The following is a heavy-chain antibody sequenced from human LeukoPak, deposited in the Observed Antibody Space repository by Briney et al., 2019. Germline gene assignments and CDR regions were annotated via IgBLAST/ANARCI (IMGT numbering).Heavy chain of an antibody. V-gene: IGHV4-39*01. CDR3: ARTIMITFGGVIAYYMDV. J-gene: IGHJ6*03. CDR2: IYYSGST. D-gene: IGHD3-16*02. Sequence: SETLSLXCTVSGGPNSSSSYYWGWNRQPPGKGPEWIGSIYYSGSTYYNPSLKSRVTISVDTSKNQFSLKLSSVTAADTAVYYCARTIMITFGGVIAYYMDVWGKGTTVTVSS. CDR1: GGPNSSSSYY.